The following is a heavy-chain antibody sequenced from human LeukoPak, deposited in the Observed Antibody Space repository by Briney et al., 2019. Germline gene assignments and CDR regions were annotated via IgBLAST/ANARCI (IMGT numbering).Heavy chain of an antibody. Sequence: PGGSLRLSCAASGFTFSSYAMSWVRQAPGKGLEWVSAISGSGGSAYYADSVKGRFTISRDNSKNTLYLQMNSLRAEDTAMYYCAKDRVVVVSNDFDFWGQGTLVTVSS. CDR1: GFTFSSYA. CDR2: ISGSGGSA. CDR3: AKDRVVVVSNDFDF. V-gene: IGHV3-23*01. D-gene: IGHD2-21*01. J-gene: IGHJ4*02.